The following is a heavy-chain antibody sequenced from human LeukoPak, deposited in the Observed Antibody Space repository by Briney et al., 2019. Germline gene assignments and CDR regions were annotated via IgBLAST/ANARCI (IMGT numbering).Heavy chain of an antibody. J-gene: IGHJ4*02. V-gene: IGHV3-23*01. CDR2: ISGSGGST. CDR3: AKGGGELGSGSLDY. Sequence: GGSLRLSCAASGFTFSSYAVSWVRQAPGKGLEWVSTISGSGGSTYYADSVKGRFTVSRDNSKNTLYLQMKSLTTEDTAVYYCAKGGGELGSGSLDYWGQGTLVTVSS. D-gene: IGHD3-10*01. CDR1: GFTFSSYA.